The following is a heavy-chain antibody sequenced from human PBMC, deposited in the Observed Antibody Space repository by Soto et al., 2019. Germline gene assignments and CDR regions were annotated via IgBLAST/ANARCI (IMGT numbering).Heavy chain of an antibody. J-gene: IGHJ4*02. CDR2: IYWDDDK. Sequence: QITLKESGPTLVKPTQTLTLTCTFSGFSLSTSGVGVGWIRQPPGKALEWLALIYWDDDKRYSPSLKNRLTXPXXTSKNQAALTMTTMDPVDTATSYCAHRDSSSWLDYWGQGTLVTVSS. D-gene: IGHD6-13*01. CDR3: AHRDSSSWLDY. CDR1: GFSLSTSGVG. V-gene: IGHV2-5*02.